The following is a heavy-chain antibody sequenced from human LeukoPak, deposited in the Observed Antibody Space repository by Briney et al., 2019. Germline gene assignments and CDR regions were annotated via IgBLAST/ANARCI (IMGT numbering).Heavy chain of an antibody. D-gene: IGHD4-11*01. Sequence: GGSLRLSCAASGFTFSSYAMSWVRQAPGKGLEWVSAISGSGGSTYYADSVKGRFTISRDNSKNTLYLQMNSLRAEDTAVYYCARRADTVTTYYYYYYMDVWGKGTTVTVSS. CDR3: ARRADTVTTYYYYYYMDV. CDR1: GFTFSSYA. J-gene: IGHJ6*03. CDR2: ISGSGGST. V-gene: IGHV3-23*01.